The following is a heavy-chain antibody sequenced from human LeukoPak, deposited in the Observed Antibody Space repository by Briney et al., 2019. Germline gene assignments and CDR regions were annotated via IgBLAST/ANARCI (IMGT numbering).Heavy chain of an antibody. CDR2: VNPYNDKT. V-gene: IGHV1-8*03. Sequence: ASVKVSCKASGYTFNTFDIHWVRQATGQGPEWMGWVNPYNDKTVYAPKFQGRVSISSNNSINTAYMEFSGLKSDDTAVYYCARGRRLRGVASRPIYYYYYMDVWGGGTTVTVSS. D-gene: IGHD3-10*01. J-gene: IGHJ6*03. CDR3: ARGRRLRGVASRPIYYYYYMDV. CDR1: GYTFNTFD.